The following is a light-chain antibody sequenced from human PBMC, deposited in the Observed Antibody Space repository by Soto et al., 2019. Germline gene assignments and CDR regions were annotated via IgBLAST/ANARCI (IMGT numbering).Light chain of an antibody. J-gene: IGKJ2*01. Sequence: EIVMTQSPATLSVSPGERATLSCRASQSVNSNLAWYQQKPGQAPRPLIYDASTRATGIPARFSGSGSGTEFTLTMTSLQSEDFAVYHCQQYNNWPFTFGQGTKLEIK. V-gene: IGKV3-15*01. CDR3: QQYNNWPFT. CDR2: DAS. CDR1: QSVNSN.